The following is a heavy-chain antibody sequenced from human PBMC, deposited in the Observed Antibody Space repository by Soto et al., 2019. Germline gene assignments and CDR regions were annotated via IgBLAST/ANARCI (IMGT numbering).Heavy chain of an antibody. CDR2: IIPIFGTA. Sequence: QVQLVQSGAEVKKPGSSVKVSCKASGGTFSSYAISWVRQAPGQGLEWMGGIIPIFGTATYAQKFQGRVTITADESTSTAYMEMSSLRSEDTAVYYCARDLIAAAGTACWGQGTLVTVSS. CDR3: ARDLIAAAGTAC. D-gene: IGHD6-13*01. CDR1: GGTFSSYA. J-gene: IGHJ4*02. V-gene: IGHV1-69*12.